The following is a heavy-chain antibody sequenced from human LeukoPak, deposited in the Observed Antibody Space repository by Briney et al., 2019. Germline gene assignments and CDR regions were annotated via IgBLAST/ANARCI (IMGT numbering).Heavy chain of an antibody. CDR1: GVTFSSFE. CDR3: AKSHSVAQRGYFDY. Sequence: GGSLRLSCAASGVTFSSFEMNWVRQAPGKGLEWVSYISSSGSNIYYADSVKGRFTISRDNSRNTIYLQITSLRAADTAVYYCAKSHSVAQRGYFDYWGQGTLVTVSS. D-gene: IGHD4-23*01. V-gene: IGHV3-48*03. CDR2: ISSSGSNI. J-gene: IGHJ4*02.